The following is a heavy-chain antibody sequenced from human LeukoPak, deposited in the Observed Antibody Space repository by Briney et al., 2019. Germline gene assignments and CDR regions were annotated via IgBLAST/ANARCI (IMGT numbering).Heavy chain of an antibody. CDR1: GFTFSNVW. D-gene: IGHD3-16*01. Sequence: GGSLRLSCAASGFTFSNVWMSWVRQAPGKGLEWVANIKQDGSEKNYMDSVKGRFTISRDNAKNSLYLQMNSLRVEDTAVYYCGRYDQVPIDWGQGTLVTVSS. J-gene: IGHJ4*02. CDR3: GRYDQVPID. V-gene: IGHV3-7*03. CDR2: IKQDGSEK.